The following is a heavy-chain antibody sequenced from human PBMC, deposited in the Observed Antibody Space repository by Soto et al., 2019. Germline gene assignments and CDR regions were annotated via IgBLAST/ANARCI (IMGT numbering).Heavy chain of an antibody. CDR3: ACPTGYSSGWYDY. CDR1: GGSISSSSYY. J-gene: IGHJ4*02. Sequence: PSETLSLTCTVSGGSISSSSYYWGWIRQPPGKGLEWIGSIYYSGSTYYNPSLKSRVTISVDTSKNQFSLKLSSVTAADTAVYYCACPTGYSSGWYDYWGQGTLVTVSS. D-gene: IGHD6-19*01. CDR2: IYYSGST. V-gene: IGHV4-39*01.